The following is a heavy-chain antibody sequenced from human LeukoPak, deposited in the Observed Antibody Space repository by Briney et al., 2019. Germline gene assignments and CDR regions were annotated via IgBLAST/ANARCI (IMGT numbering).Heavy chain of an antibody. D-gene: IGHD1-7*01. CDR1: GGSLSSGDYY. CDR2: IYYSGST. CDR3: ARAAGWNYLDY. J-gene: IGHJ4*02. V-gene: IGHV4-30-4*08. Sequence: SQTLSLTCTVSGGSLSSGDYYWSWIRQPPGKGLEGIGYIYYSGSTYYNPSLKSRVTISVDTSQNQFSLKLSSVTAADTAVYYCARAAGWNYLDYWGQGTLVTVSS.